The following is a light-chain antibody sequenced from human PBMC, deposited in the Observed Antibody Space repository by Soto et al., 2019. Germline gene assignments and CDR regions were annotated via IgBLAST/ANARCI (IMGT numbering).Light chain of an antibody. V-gene: IGLV1-51*01. CDR2: DNN. Sequence: QSVLTQPPSVSAAPGQKVTISCSGSSSNIGNNYVSSYQQLPGTAPKLLIYDNNKRPSGILDRFSGSKSDTSATLGITGLQTGDEADYYCGTWDSSLSAVVFGGGTKLTVL. CDR1: SSNIGNNY. CDR3: GTWDSSLSAVV. J-gene: IGLJ2*01.